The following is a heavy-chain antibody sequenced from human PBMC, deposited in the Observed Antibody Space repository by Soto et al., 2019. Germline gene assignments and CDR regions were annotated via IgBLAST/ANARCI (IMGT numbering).Heavy chain of an antibody. J-gene: IGHJ4*02. V-gene: IGHV3-30-3*01. Sequence: PGGSLRLSCAASGFTFSSYAMHWVRQAPGKGLEWVAVISYDGSNKYYADSVKGRFTISRDNSKNTLYLQMNSLRAEDTAVYYCARETYYYDSSGYYSDYWGQGTLVTVSS. D-gene: IGHD3-22*01. CDR3: ARETYYYDSSGYYSDY. CDR2: ISYDGSNK. CDR1: GFTFSSYA.